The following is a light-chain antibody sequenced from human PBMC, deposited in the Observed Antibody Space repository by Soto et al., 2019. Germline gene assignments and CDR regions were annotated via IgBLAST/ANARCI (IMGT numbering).Light chain of an antibody. V-gene: IGKV3-15*01. CDR3: QPYNDWPRT. CDR1: QSISSN. Sequence: EIVMTQSPATLSVSPGERDTLSCRASQSISSNLAWYQHKPGQAPRLLMYGAYTRATGITARFSGSGSGTEFTLTISSLQSEDFAVYYCQPYNDWPRTFGQGTQVDIK. CDR2: GAY. J-gene: IGKJ1*01.